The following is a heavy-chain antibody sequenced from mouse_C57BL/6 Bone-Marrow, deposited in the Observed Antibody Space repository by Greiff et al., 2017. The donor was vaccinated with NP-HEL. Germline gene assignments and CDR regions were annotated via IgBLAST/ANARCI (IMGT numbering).Heavy chain of an antibody. D-gene: IGHD1-1*01. V-gene: IGHV1-63*01. Sequence: QVQLQQSGPVLVKPGASVKMSCKASGYTFTNYWIGWAKQRPGHGLEWIGDIYPGGGYTNYNEKFKGKATLTADKSSSTAYMQFSSLTSEDSAIYYCASGGGSSPWFAYWGQGTLVTVSA. CDR3: ASGGGSSPWFAY. CDR2: IYPGGGYT. J-gene: IGHJ3*01. CDR1: GYTFTNYW.